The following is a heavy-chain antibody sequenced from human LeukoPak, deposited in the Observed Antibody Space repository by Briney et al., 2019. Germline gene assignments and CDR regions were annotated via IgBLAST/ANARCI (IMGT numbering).Heavy chain of an antibody. D-gene: IGHD1/OR15-1a*01. Sequence: GGSLRLSCAASGFTLSTYAMSWVRQAPGKGLEWVSAISDSGDDTHYADSVKGRFTISRDSSKSTLYLQMNSLRADDTAVYYCAKVYWNNYYYDYWGQGTLVTVSS. CDR2: ISDSGDDT. CDR3: AKVYWNNYYYDY. J-gene: IGHJ4*02. V-gene: IGHV3-23*01. CDR1: GFTLSTYA.